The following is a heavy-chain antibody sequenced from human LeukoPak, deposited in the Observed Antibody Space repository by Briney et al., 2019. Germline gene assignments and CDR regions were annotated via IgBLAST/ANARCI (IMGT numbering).Heavy chain of an antibody. D-gene: IGHD3-22*01. J-gene: IGHJ3*02. CDR1: GFTFSDYY. Sequence: PGGSLRLSCAASGFTFSDYYMSWIRQAPGKGLEWVSYISSSGSTIYYADSVKGRFTISRDNAKNSLYLQMNSLRAEDTAVYYCARDGVYYDSSGYYHPDAFDIWGQGTMVTVSS. CDR3: ARDGVYYDSSGYYHPDAFDI. CDR2: ISSSGSTI. V-gene: IGHV3-11*01.